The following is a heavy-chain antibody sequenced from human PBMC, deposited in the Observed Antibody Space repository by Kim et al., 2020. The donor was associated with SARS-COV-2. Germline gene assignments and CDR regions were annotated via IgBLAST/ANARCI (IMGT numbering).Heavy chain of an antibody. D-gene: IGHD4-17*01. CDR2: IYYSGST. V-gene: IGHV4-39*01. CDR1: GGSISSSSYY. J-gene: IGHJ3*02. Sequence: SETLSLTCTVSGGSISSSSYYWGWIRQPPGKGLEWIGSIYYSGSTYYNPSLKSRVTISVDTSKNQFSLKLSSVTAADTAVYYCARQVKSDYGAFDIWGQGTIVTVSS. CDR3: ARQVKSDYGAFDI.